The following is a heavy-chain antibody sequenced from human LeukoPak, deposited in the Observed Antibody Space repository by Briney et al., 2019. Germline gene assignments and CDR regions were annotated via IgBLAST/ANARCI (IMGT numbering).Heavy chain of an antibody. D-gene: IGHD2-21*01. J-gene: IGHJ4*02. CDR3: TRSVRNGHIDY. V-gene: IGHV1-8*01. CDR1: GYTSASYD. Sequence: ASVKVSCKASGYTSASYDINWVRQATGQGLEYLGWMNPKSGYTGYAQKFQGRVTMTRSTSISTAYMELSSLTFEDTAVYYCTRSVRNGHIDYWGQGTLVTVSP. CDR2: MNPKSGYT.